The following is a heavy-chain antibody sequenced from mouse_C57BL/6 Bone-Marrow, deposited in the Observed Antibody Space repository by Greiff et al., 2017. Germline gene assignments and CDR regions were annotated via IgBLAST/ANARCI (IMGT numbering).Heavy chain of an antibody. CDR2: IDPSDSYT. CDR1: GYTFTSYW. Sequence: QVQLKQPGAELVKPGASVKLSCKASGYTFTSYWMQWVKQRPGQGLEWIGEIDPSDSYTNYNQKFKGKATLTVDTSSSTAYMQLSSLTSEDSAVYYCARWGYPWFAYWDQGTLVTVSA. CDR3: ARWGYPWFAY. J-gene: IGHJ3*01. V-gene: IGHV1-50*01.